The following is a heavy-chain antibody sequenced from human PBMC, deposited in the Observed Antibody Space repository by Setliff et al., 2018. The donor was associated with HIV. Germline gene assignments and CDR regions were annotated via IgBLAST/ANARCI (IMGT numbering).Heavy chain of an antibody. V-gene: IGHV4-34*01. D-gene: IGHD3-22*01. Sequence: PSETLSLTCDVYGGSFSGYYWSWIRQSPEKGLEWIGEINDTGSTKYNPSLKSRFTISADTSKNQFSLKLSSVTAADTAVYYCARHPYYYDSSGYHAPNWFDPWGQGTLVTVSS. CDR1: GGSFSGYY. CDR2: INDTGST. J-gene: IGHJ5*02. CDR3: ARHPYYYDSSGYHAPNWFDP.